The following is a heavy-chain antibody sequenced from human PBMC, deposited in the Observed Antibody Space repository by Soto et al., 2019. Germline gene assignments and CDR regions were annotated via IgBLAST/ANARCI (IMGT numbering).Heavy chain of an antibody. CDR3: AKVLSGSWNDAFGI. Sequence: GGSLRLSCAASGFTFSSYVMHWVRQSPGKGLEWVAVISYDGSNKYYADSVKGRFTISRDNSKNTLYLQMNSLRAEDTAVYYCAKVLSGSWNDAFGIWGQGTMVTVSS. J-gene: IGHJ3*02. CDR1: GFTFSSYV. CDR2: ISYDGSNK. D-gene: IGHD6-13*01. V-gene: IGHV3-30*18.